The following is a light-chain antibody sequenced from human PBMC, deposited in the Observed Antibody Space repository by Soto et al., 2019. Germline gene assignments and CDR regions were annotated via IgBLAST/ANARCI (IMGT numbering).Light chain of an antibody. CDR3: QTWGTGTVV. CDR2: VNSDGSH. V-gene: IGLV4-69*01. J-gene: IGLJ2*01. CDR1: SGHSSYA. Sequence: QPVLTQSPSASASLGASVQLTCTLSSGHSSYAIAWHQKQSEKGPRYLMKVNSDGSHNKGDGIPDRFSGSSSGAERYLTISSRQSEDEADYFCQTWGTGTVVFGGGTKVTVL.